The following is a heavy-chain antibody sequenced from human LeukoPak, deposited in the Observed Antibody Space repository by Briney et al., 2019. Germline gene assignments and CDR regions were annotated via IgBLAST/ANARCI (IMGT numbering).Heavy chain of an antibody. CDR1: GYTFTSYY. J-gene: IGHJ4*02. D-gene: IGHD5-24*01. Sequence: GASVKVSCKASGYTFTSYYMHWVRQAPGQGREWMGIINPSGGSTSYAQKFQGRVTMTRDTSTSTVYMELNSLRSEDTAMYYCARRSDGYNYVDYWGQGTLVTVSS. V-gene: IGHV1-46*01. CDR2: INPSGGST. CDR3: ARRSDGYNYVDY.